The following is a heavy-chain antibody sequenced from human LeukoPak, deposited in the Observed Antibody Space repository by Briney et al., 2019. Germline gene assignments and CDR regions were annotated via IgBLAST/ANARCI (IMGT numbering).Heavy chain of an antibody. CDR3: GSRSQRDVATTDY. V-gene: IGHV3-23*01. D-gene: IGHD5-12*01. CDR2: ISGSGGST. CDR1: GFIFSSYA. J-gene: IGHJ4*02. Sequence: GGSLRLSCAASGFIFSSYAMSWVRQAPGKGLKWVSGISGSGGSTYYADSVKGRFTISRDNSKNTLYLQMNSLRAEDTAVYYCGSRSQRDVATTDYWGQGTLVTVSS.